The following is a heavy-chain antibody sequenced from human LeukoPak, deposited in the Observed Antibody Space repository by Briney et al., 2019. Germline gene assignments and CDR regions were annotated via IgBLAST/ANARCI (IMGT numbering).Heavy chain of an antibody. J-gene: IGHJ4*02. Sequence: GGSLRLSCAASGFTFSSYAMSWVRQAPGGGLEWVSAINGNDGRTYYADSVKGRFTVSRDNFKNTLYLQMDSLSAEDTAVYFCAKDPRLVRGVIFDYWGQGARVIVSS. CDR2: INGNDGRT. CDR3: AKDPRLVRGVIFDY. CDR1: GFTFSSYA. V-gene: IGHV3-23*01. D-gene: IGHD3-10*01.